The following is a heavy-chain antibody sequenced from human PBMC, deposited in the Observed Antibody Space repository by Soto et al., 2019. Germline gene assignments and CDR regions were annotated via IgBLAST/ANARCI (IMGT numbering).Heavy chain of an antibody. D-gene: IGHD6-19*01. Sequence: PGGSMRLSCAAAGCHFDDYSMHWVRQTPGKGLEWVSLISWDGGSTYYADSVKGRFTISRDNSKNSLYLQMNSLRTEDTALYYCAKDGRGWYGGYYYGMDVWGQGTTVTVSS. CDR2: ISWDGGST. V-gene: IGHV3-43*01. CDR1: GCHFDDYS. CDR3: AKDGRGWYGGYYYGMDV. J-gene: IGHJ6*02.